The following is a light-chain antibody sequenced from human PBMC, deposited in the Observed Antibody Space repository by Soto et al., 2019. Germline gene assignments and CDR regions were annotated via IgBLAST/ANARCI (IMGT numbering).Light chain of an antibody. CDR1: SSNIGSKT. CDR3: SAWDASLNGYV. CDR2: SNY. Sequence: QSVLTQPPSASGTPGQRLTISCSGSSSNIGSKTVNWYQQLPGTAPKLLIYSNYQRPSGVPDRFSGSKSDTSASLAISGLQSEDEADYYCSAWDASLNGYVFGTGTKVTVL. V-gene: IGLV1-44*01. J-gene: IGLJ1*01.